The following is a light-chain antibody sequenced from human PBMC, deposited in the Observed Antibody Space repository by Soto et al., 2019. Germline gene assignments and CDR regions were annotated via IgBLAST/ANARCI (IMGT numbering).Light chain of an antibody. J-gene: IGKJ5*01. CDR2: GAS. Sequence: ENVLTQSPDTLSLSPGERATLSCRASQSVTTKLAWYQHKPGQAPRLLISGASSRASGVPDRFSGSGSETDFTLIIGRLQPEDFALYYCQQYGGSPITFGQGTRLEIK. CDR3: QQYGGSPIT. CDR1: QSVTTK. V-gene: IGKV3-20*01.